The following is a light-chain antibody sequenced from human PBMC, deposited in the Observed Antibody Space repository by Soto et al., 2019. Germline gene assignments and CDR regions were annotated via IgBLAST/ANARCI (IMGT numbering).Light chain of an antibody. CDR1: QSVLYSPNNKNY. Sequence: DIVMTQSPDSLAVSLGERATINCKSSQSVLYSPNNKNYLAWYQQKPGQPPKLLIYWASTRASGVPDRFSGSGSGTDVTLTISRLQAEDVAFYYCQQYHSAPQSFGQGTKVEIK. CDR3: QQYHSAPQS. J-gene: IGKJ1*01. CDR2: WAS. V-gene: IGKV4-1*01.